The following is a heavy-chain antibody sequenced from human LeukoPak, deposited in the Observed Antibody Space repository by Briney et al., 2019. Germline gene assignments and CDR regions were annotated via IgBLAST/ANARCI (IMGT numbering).Heavy chain of an antibody. D-gene: IGHD2/OR15-2a*01. CDR1: GYTFTGYY. Sequence: GASVKVSCKASGYTFTGYYMHWVRQAPGQGLEWMGWINPNSGGTNYIQKFQGRVIMTRDTSISTAYMELSRLRSDDTAVYYCARSTTPNENEYFEHWGQGTLVTVSS. V-gene: IGHV1-2*02. CDR2: INPNSGGT. J-gene: IGHJ1*01. CDR3: ARSTTPNENEYFEH.